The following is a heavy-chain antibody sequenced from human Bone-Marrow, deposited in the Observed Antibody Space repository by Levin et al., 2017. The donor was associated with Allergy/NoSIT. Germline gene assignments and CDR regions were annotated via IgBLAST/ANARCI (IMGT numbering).Heavy chain of an antibody. CDR2: IKEDGSEK. V-gene: IGHV3-7*01. Sequence: GGSLRLSCVGSGFTFSNFWMNWVRQAPGKGLEWVANIKEDGSEKYYVDSVKGRFTVSRDNSNNTASLEMHRLSLEDTAVYYCARDPSRLLSGGRADHWGQGALVTVSS. CDR3: ARDPSRLLSGGRADH. CDR1: GFTFSNFW. J-gene: IGHJ4*02. D-gene: IGHD2-15*01.